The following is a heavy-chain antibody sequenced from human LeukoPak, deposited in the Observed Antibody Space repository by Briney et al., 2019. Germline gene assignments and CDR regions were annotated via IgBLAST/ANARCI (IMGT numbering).Heavy chain of an antibody. J-gene: IGHJ4*02. V-gene: IGHV1-2*04. Sequence: ASVKVSCKASGYTFTDYYIHWVRQAPGQGLEWMGWINPNSGDTSYAQKFQDWVTMTRDTSVSTASMELSRLRSDDAAVYYCAINCYGSGSLDYWGQGSLATVSS. CDR1: GYTFTDYY. CDR3: AINCYGSGSLDY. CDR2: INPNSGDT. D-gene: IGHD3-10*01.